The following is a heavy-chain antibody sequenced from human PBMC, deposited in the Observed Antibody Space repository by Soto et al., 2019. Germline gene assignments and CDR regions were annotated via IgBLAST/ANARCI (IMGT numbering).Heavy chain of an antibody. Sequence: GESLKISCRGLGYSFTTSWTGWVRQVPGKGLEWMGIIYPGDSDSRYSPSFQGQVTISADKSITTAYLQWRSLKASDTAVYYCVRGETTFMDVRGQGTTVTVSS. D-gene: IGHD4-17*01. CDR2: IYPGDSDS. CDR1: GYSFTTSW. J-gene: IGHJ6*02. CDR3: VRGETTFMDV. V-gene: IGHV5-51*01.